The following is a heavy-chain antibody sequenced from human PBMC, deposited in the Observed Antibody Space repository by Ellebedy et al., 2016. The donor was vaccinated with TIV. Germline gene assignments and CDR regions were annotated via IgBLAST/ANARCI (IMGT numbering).Heavy chain of an antibody. V-gene: IGHV1-3*01. J-gene: IGHJ6*02. CDR3: ASARNYYDSSGYYQKSYGMDV. Sequence: AASVKVSCKASGYTFTTYAIHWVRQAPGQGLEWMGWINGGNGNTTYSQKFQGRVTITRDTSASTAYMELSSLRSEDTAVYYCASARNYYDSSGYYQKSYGMDVWGQGTTVTVSS. D-gene: IGHD3-22*01. CDR1: GYTFTTYA. CDR2: INGGNGNT.